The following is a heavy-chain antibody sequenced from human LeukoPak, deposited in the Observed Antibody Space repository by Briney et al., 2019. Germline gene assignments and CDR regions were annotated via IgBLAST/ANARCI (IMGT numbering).Heavy chain of an antibody. CDR1: GGSISNYY. D-gene: IGHD2/OR15-2a*01. CDR3: ARLSAGFNSSYWFDP. Sequence: SETLSLTCTVSGGSISNYYWTWIRQPPGKGLEWIGYIYSSGRTNYNPSLKSQVTMSVDTSKNQFSLKVISVTAADTAVYYCARLSAGFNSSYWFDPWGQGTLVTVSS. CDR2: IYSSGRT. V-gene: IGHV4-4*09. J-gene: IGHJ5*02.